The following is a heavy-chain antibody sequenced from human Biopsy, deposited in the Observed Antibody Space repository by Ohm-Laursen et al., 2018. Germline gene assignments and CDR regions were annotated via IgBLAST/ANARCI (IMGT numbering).Heavy chain of an antibody. D-gene: IGHD2-2*01. CDR3: ATEVVPAGIGGHWLDP. Sequence: SLRLSCAASGFTFRDCGKLWVRQAPDKGLEWVALISYDGSNKYYAESVKGRFTISRDNSKSALSLQMTNLRAEDTAVYYCATEVVPAGIGGHWLDPWGQGTLVTVSS. V-gene: IGHV3-30*03. J-gene: IGHJ5*02. CDR2: ISYDGSNK. CDR1: GFTFRDCG.